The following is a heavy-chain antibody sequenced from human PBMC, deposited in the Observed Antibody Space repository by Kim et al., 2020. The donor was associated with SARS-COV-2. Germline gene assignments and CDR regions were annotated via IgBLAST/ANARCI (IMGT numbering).Heavy chain of an antibody. V-gene: IGHV1-18*01. CDR2: ISADSGDT. J-gene: IGHJ3*02. D-gene: IGHD4-17*01. CDR3: VRDKDYSFDM. CDR1: GYTFTDNG. Sequence: ASVKVSCKTSGYTFTDNGLSWVRQAPGQGLERMGWISADSGDTKNAQKFQGRVTMTRDTSTSTAYMELRSLRSDDTAVYYCVRDKDYSFDMWGQGIKVT.